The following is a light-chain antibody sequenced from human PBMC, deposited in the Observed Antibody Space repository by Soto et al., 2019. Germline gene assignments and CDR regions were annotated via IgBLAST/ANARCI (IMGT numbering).Light chain of an antibody. CDR1: QSVSTS. V-gene: IGKV1-5*03. CDR2: QAS. Sequence: DIQMTQSPSTLSASVGDRLTITCRASQSVSTSLAWYQQKPGIAPKLLIYQASSLENGVPSRFSGSGSVTEVTLTISSLQPDDFATYYCQQYNSYRTFGQVTKVEIK. J-gene: IGKJ1*01. CDR3: QQYNSYRT.